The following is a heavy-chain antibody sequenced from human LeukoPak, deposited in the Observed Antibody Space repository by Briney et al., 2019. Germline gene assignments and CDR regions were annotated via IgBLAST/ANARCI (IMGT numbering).Heavy chain of an antibody. Sequence: SETLSLTCAVYGGSFSGYYWSWIRQPPGKGLEWIGEINHSGSTNYNTSLKSRVTISVDTSKNQFSLKLSSVTAADTAVYYCARGLLVRGATYFDYWGQGTLVTVSS. D-gene: IGHD3-10*01. V-gene: IGHV4-34*01. J-gene: IGHJ4*02. CDR2: INHSGST. CDR1: GGSFSGYY. CDR3: ARGLLVRGATYFDY.